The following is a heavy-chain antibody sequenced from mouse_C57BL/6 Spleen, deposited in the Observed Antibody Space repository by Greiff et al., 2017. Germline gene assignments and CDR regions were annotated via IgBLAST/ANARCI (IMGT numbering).Heavy chain of an antibody. CDR1: GFTFTDYY. V-gene: IGHV7-3*01. CDR3: ARSSPLDY. CDR2: IRNKANGYTT. Sequence: EVKLVESGGGLVQPGGSLSLSCAASGFTFTDYYMSWVRQPPGKALEWLGFIRNKANGYTTAYSASVRGRFTISRDTSQSILYLQMNALRAEDSATYYCARSSPLDYWGQGTTLTVSS. J-gene: IGHJ2*01.